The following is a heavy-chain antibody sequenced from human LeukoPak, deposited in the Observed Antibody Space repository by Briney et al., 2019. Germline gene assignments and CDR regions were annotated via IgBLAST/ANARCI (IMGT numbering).Heavy chain of an antibody. D-gene: IGHD2-8*02. CDR3: ARDSTLGSGGLSATFDY. V-gene: IGHV3-21*01. Sequence: GGSLRLSCAASGFTLSRYSMNWVRQAPGKGLEWVSFISTSSSYIYYADSVKGRFTISRDNSKNTLYLQMNSLRAEDTAVYYCARDSTLGSGGLSATFDYWGQGTLVTVSS. CDR1: GFTLSRYS. J-gene: IGHJ4*02. CDR2: ISTSSSYI.